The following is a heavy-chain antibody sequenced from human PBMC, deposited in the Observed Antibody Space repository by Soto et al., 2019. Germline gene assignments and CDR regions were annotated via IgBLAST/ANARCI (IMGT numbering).Heavy chain of an antibody. J-gene: IGHJ3*02. D-gene: IGHD3-22*01. Sequence: SVKVSCKASGFTFTSSAVQWVRQARGQRLEWIGWIVVGSGNTNYAQKFQERVTITRDMSTSTAYMELSSLRSEDTAVYYCAAQEVDDYYDRSGYWDDAFDIWGQGTMVSVSS. CDR3: AAQEVDDYYDRSGYWDDAFDI. CDR2: IVVGSGNT. CDR1: GFTFTSSA. V-gene: IGHV1-58*01.